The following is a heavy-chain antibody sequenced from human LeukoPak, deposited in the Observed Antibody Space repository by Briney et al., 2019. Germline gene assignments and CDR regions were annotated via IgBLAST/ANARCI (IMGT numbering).Heavy chain of an antibody. CDR3: ATARHYDYVWGSSHYGVDV. CDR2: FDPEDGET. CDR1: GYTLTELS. D-gene: IGHD3-16*01. V-gene: IGHV1-24*01. J-gene: IGHJ6*02. Sequence: ASVKVSCKVSGYTLTELSMHWVRQAPGKGLEWMGGFDPEDGETIYAQKFQGRVTMTEDTSTDTAYMELSSLRSEDTAVYYRATARHYDYVWGSSHYGVDVWGQGTTVTVSS.